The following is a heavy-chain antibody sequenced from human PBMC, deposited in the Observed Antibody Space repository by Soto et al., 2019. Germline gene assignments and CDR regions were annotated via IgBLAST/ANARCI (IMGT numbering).Heavy chain of an antibody. CDR2: IIPIFGTA. D-gene: IGHD6-19*01. Sequence: SVKVSCKASGGTFSSYAISWVRQAPGQGLEWMGGIIPIFGTANYAQKFQGRVTITADESTSTAYMELSSLRSEDTAVYYCARETVAGRVASFDYWGQGTLVTVSS. V-gene: IGHV1-69*13. CDR3: ARETVAGRVASFDY. J-gene: IGHJ4*02. CDR1: GGTFSSYA.